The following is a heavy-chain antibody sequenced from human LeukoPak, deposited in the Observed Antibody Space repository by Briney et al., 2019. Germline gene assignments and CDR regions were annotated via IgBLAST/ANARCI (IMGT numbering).Heavy chain of an antibody. CDR1: GGSISSGDYY. CDR2: IYYSGST. Sequence: SQTLSLTCTVSGGSISSGDYYWSWIRQPPGTGLEWIGYIYYSGSTYYNPSLKSRVTISVDTSKNQFSLKLSSVTAADTAVYYCARAEIYCSSTSCYVNWFDPWGQGTLVTVSS. J-gene: IGHJ5*02. D-gene: IGHD2-2*01. CDR3: ARAEIYCSSTSCYVNWFDP. V-gene: IGHV4-30-4*08.